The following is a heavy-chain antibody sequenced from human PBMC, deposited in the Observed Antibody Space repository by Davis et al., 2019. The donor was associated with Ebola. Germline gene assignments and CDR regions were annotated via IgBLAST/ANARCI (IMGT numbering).Heavy chain of an antibody. CDR2: IYYSGST. D-gene: IGHD2-2*01. CDR1: GGSISSYY. V-gene: IGHV4-59*01. J-gene: IGHJ5*02. CDR3: ARTQGCSSTSCSRGWFDP. Sequence: PSETLSLTCTVSGGSISSYYWSWIRQPPGKGLEWIGYIYYSGSTNYNPSLKSRVTISVDTSKNQFSLKLSSVTAADTAVYYCARTQGCSSTSCSRGWFDPWGQGTLVTVSS.